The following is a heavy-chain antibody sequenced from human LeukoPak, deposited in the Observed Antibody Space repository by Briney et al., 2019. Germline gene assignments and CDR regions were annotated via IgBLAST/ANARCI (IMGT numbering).Heavy chain of an antibody. D-gene: IGHD1-26*01. CDR3: ARNSGSYRIDY. Sequence: GGSLRLSCAASGFTFSTYSMNWVRQAPGKGLEWVSSISSSNSYIYYADSVKGRFTISRDNSKNTLYLQMNSLRAEDTAVYYCARNSGSYRIDYWGQGTLVTVSS. V-gene: IGHV3-21*01. J-gene: IGHJ4*02. CDR1: GFTFSTYS. CDR2: ISSSNSYI.